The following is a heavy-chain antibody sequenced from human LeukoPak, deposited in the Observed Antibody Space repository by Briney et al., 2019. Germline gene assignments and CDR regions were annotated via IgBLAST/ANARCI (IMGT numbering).Heavy chain of an antibody. J-gene: IGHJ5*02. CDR1: GGSFSGYY. CDR2: INHSGGT. D-gene: IGHD6-13*01. CDR3: TSHFGLPIAAVGKGPWFDL. V-gene: IGHV4-34*01. Sequence: PSETLSLTCAVYGGSFSGYYWSWIRQSPGKGLEWIGEINHSGGTNYNPSLKSRVTISVDTSKNQFSLKLSSVTAADTAVYYCTSHFGLPIAAVGKGPWFDLWGQGTLVTVSS.